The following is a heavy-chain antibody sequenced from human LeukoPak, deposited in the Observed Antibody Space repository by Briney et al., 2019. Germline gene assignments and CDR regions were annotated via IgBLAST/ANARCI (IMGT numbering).Heavy chain of an antibody. CDR3: AKSPTRGALGNRDY. CDR2: IWYDGSNK. Sequence: PGGTLRLSCAASGFTFSSYGMHWVRQAPGKRLEWGAVIWYDGSNKYYADSVKGRFTISRDNSKNTLYLQMNSLRAEATAVYYCAKSPTRGALGNRDYWGQGTLVTVSS. J-gene: IGHJ4*02. D-gene: IGHD5-24*01. V-gene: IGHV3-33*06. CDR1: GFTFSSYG.